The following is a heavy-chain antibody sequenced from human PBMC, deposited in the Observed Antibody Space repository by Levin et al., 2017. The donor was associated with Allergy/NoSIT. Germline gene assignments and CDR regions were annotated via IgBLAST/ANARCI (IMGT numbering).Heavy chain of an antibody. J-gene: IGHJ6*02. CDR2: ISGSGGST. Sequence: GGSLRLSCAASGFTFSSYAMSWVRQAPGKGLEWVSAISGSGGSTYYADSVKGRFTISRDNSKNTLYLQMNSLRAEDTAVYYCAKDRGFGYGSGSYADYYYDYGMDGWGQGTTVTVSS. CDR3: AKDRGFGYGSGSYADYYYDYGMDG. CDR1: GFTFSSYA. V-gene: IGHV3-23*01. D-gene: IGHD3-10*01.